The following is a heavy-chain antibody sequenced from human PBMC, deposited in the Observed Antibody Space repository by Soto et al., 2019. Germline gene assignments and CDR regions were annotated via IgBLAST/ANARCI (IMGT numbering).Heavy chain of an antibody. J-gene: IGHJ4*01. CDR3: AKNGYNSDSRGLDY. V-gene: IGHV4-59*08. CDR1: GGKVSSYG. CDR2: IYYSGNT. D-gene: IGHD6-19*01. Sequence: VGGGKVSSYGGSRIRKKKGKGLEWIGYIYYSGNTNYNPSLKSRVTISVDTSKNQFSLKLSSVTAADTFFFFCAKNGYNSDSRGLDYWGNGPPVTV.